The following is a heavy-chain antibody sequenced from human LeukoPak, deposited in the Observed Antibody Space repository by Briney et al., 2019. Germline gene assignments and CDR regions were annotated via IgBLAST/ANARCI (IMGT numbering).Heavy chain of an antibody. V-gene: IGHV3-21*01. D-gene: IGHD3-10*01. CDR1: EFTLSSYS. CDR2: ISNSYSYI. CDR3: ARDGITMRILEY. Sequence: GGSLRLSCAASEFTLSSYSMNWVRQAPGKGLEWVSSISNSYSYIYYADSVKGRFTISRDNAKNSLYLQMDSLRAEDTAVYYCARDGITMRILEYWGQGTLVTVSS. J-gene: IGHJ4*02.